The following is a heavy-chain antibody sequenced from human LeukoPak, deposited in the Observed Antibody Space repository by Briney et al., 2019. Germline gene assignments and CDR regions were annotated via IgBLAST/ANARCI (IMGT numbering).Heavy chain of an antibody. CDR3: AKFVGAPFAP. V-gene: IGHV3-23*01. CDR2: VSGSGGTP. Sequence: PGGSLRLSCAASGFTFTSYAMSWVRQAPGKGLEWVSAVSGSGGTPYYADSVKGRFTISRDNSMNTLYLQMNSLRAEDTALYYCAKFVGAPFAPWGQGPLVTVSS. J-gene: IGHJ5*02. D-gene: IGHD1-26*01. CDR1: GFTFTSYA.